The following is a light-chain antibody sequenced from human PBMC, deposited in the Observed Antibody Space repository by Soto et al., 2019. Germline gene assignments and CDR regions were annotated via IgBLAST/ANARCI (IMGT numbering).Light chain of an antibody. CDR1: SSDVGGYNY. J-gene: IGLJ2*01. Sequence: QSVLTQPASVSGSPGQSITISCTGTSSDVGGYNYVSWYQQYPGKAPKLMIYDVSHRPSGVSNRFSGSKSGNTASLTISGLQAEDEADYYCCSYTTSGTLVVFGGGTKLTVL. CDR3: CSYTTSGTLVV. CDR2: DVS. V-gene: IGLV2-14*01.